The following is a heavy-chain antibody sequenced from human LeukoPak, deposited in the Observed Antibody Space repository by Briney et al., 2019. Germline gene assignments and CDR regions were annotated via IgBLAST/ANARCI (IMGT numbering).Heavy chain of an antibody. D-gene: IGHD3-10*01. J-gene: IGHJ4*02. Sequence: PGGSLRLSCAASGFTVSDNHMTWVRQAPGKGLECVSVIFGGGDTHYADSVKGRFTISRDSSKNKLYLQMNSLRAEDTAVYYCARVSGSYYQGDYWGQGTLVTVSS. CDR3: ARVSGSYYQGDY. CDR2: IFGGGDT. V-gene: IGHV3-66*01. CDR1: GFTVSDNH.